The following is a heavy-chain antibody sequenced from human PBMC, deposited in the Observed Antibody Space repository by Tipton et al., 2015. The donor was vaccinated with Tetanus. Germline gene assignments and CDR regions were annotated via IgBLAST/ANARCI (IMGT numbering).Heavy chain of an antibody. CDR2: IDYNGNT. V-gene: IGHV4-39*01. CDR1: NGSVSSSLYC. Sequence: TLSLTCTVSNGSVSSSLYCWAWVRQSPGRGLEWIGTIDYNGNTYYNPSLKSRVTISVDTSKNQFSLKLTSGTAADTAVYYCARHPYASVNDWFAPWGQGTLVTVSS. D-gene: IGHD3-16*01. J-gene: IGHJ5*02. CDR3: ARHPYASVNDWFAP.